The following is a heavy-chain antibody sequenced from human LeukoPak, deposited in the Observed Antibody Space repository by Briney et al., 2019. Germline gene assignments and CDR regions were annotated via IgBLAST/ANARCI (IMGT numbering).Heavy chain of an antibody. CDR1: GDSVSGISFY. J-gene: IGHJ4*02. V-gene: IGHV4-61*01. D-gene: IGHD3-22*01. CDR2: IQYSGST. CDR3: ARYYDSSGYWSTPHFDS. Sequence: SETLSLTCTVSGDSVSGISFYWSWLRQPPGKGLQYIGYIQYSGSTNYNPSLKSRVTISVDTSKNQFSLKLSSVTAADTAVYYCARYYDSSGYWSTPHFDSWGQGTLVTVSS.